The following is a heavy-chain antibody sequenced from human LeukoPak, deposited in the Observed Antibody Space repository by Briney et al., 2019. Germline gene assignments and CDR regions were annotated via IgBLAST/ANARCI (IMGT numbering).Heavy chain of an antibody. CDR3: ASLRTYRGSTSSSTEAGYYYYYMDV. D-gene: IGHD2-2*01. V-gene: IGHV3-21*01. J-gene: IGHJ6*03. CDR1: GFTFSSYS. Sequence: PGGSLRLSCAASGFTFSSYSMNWVRQAPGKGLEWVSSISSSSSYIYYADSVKGRFTISRDNAKNSLYLQMNSLRAEDTAVYYCASLRTYRGSTSSSTEAGYYYYYMDVWGKGTTVTVSS. CDR2: ISSSSSYI.